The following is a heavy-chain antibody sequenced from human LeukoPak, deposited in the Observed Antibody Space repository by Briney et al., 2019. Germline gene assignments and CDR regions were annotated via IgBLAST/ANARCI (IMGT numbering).Heavy chain of an antibody. CDR3: ARGWPTWIQLWESKGTDY. V-gene: IGHV3-21*01. Sequence: PGGSLRLSCAASGFTFSSYSMNWVRQAPGKGLEWVSYISSSSSYIYYADSVKGRFTISRDNAKNSLYLQMNSLRAEDTAVYYCARGWPTWIQLWESKGTDYWGQGTLVTVSS. CDR1: GFTFSSYS. J-gene: IGHJ4*02. D-gene: IGHD5-18*01. CDR2: ISSSSSYI.